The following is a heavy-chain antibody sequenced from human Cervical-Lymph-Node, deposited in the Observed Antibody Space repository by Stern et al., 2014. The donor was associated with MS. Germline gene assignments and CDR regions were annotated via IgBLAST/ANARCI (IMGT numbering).Heavy chain of an antibody. Sequence: VQLVESGAAVKKPGSSVKGSCQTSGDTFTRHAINWVRQAPGQGLEWMGGIIPIFGTTNHAQKFRDRVTITADASTNTVYMELNSLTSEDTAVYFCARAGGSTVGYYVDYWGQGTLVTVSS. CDR2: IIPIFGTT. J-gene: IGHJ4*02. V-gene: IGHV1-69*01. D-gene: IGHD1-26*01. CDR1: GDTFTRHA. CDR3: ARAGGSTVGYYVDY.